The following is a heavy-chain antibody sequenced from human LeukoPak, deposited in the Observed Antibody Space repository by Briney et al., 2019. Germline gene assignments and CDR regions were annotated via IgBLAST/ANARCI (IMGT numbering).Heavy chain of an antibody. CDR2: ISSSSSYI. V-gene: IGHV3-21*01. Sequence: GGSLRLSCAASGFTFSSYSMNWVRQAPGKGLEWVSSISSSSSYIYYADSVKGRFTISRDNAKNSLYLQMNSLRAEDSAVYYCARDRLQYPYYFDYWGQGTLVTVSS. D-gene: IGHD2-2*02. CDR1: GFTFSSYS. J-gene: IGHJ4*02. CDR3: ARDRLQYPYYFDY.